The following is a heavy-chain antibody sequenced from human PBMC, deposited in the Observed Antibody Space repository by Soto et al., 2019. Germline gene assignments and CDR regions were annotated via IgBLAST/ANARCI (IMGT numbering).Heavy chain of an antibody. J-gene: IGHJ5*02. CDR2: SRVSACFA. Sequence: GVSVILSCAASGCLSVANAMSLVRQAPGGGLEWVSTSRVSACFAFYADSVRFRFIISIDISKNTIYLQLSTLRADDMARYYCAKGYVRTWLDQRGKGNMVTVSS. CDR1: GCLSVANA. CDR3: AKGYVRTWLDQ. V-gene: IGHV3-23*01. D-gene: IGHD3-16*01.